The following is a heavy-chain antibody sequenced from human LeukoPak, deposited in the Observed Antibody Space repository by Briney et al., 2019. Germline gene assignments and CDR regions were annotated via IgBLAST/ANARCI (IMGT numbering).Heavy chain of an antibody. CDR3: ARDLTGYSSGWYWFDP. CDR1: GGSISSYY. V-gene: IGHV4-59*01. J-gene: IGHJ5*02. D-gene: IGHD6-19*01. Sequence: PSETLSLTCTVSGGSISSYYWSWIRQPPGKGLEWIGYIFYSGSTHYNPSLKSRVTISVDTSKNQFSLKLSSVTAADTAVCYCARDLTGYSSGWYWFDPWGQGTLVTVSS. CDR2: IFYSGST.